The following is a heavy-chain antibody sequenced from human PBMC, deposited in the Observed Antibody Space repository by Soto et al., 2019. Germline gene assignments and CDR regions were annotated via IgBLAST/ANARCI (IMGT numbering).Heavy chain of an antibody. J-gene: IGHJ5*02. CDR2: INHSGST. CDR3: ARLTSSSWYNWFDP. CDR1: GGSFSGYY. V-gene: IGHV4-34*01. D-gene: IGHD6-13*01. Sequence: PSETLSLTCAVYGGSFSGYYWSWIRQPTGKGLEWIGEINHSGSTNYNPSLKSRVTISVDTSKSQFSLKLSSVTAADTAVYYCARLTSSSWYNWFDPWGQGTLVTVSS.